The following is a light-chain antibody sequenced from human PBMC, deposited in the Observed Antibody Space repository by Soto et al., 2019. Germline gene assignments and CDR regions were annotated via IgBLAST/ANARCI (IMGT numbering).Light chain of an antibody. J-gene: IGKJ4*01. CDR2: AAS. V-gene: IGKV1-39*01. CDR1: QRITNY. CDR3: QQNYSTPLT. Sequence: DVQMTQSPSSLSASVGDRVTITCRASQRITNYVNWYQQKPGKAPKLLISAASSLQSGVPSRFSGSGSGTDFTLTISSLQTEDFATYHCQQNYSTPLTFGGGTKVEIK.